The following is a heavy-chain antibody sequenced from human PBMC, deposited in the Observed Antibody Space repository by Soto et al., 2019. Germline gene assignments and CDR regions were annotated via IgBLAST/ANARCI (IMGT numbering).Heavy chain of an antibody. CDR2: ISGSGGST. V-gene: IGHV3-23*01. CDR3: AIDGGIRWFVDC. Sequence: GGSLRLSCAASGFTFSSYAMSWVRQAPGKGLEWVSGISGSGGSTYYADSVKGRFTISRDNSKNTLYLQMSSLRAEDTAVYYCAIDGGIRWFVDCWGQGTLVTVSS. CDR1: GFTFSSYA. J-gene: IGHJ4*02. D-gene: IGHD3-10*01.